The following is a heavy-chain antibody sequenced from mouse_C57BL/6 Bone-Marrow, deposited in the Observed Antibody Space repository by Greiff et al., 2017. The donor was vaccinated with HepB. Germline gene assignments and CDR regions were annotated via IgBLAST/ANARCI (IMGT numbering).Heavy chain of an antibody. CDR1: GYTFTSYG. CDR2: IYPRSGNT. V-gene: IGHV1-81*01. J-gene: IGHJ3*01. D-gene: IGHD3-2*02. CDR3: AIGSGYPAWFAY. Sequence: QVQLKQSGAELARPGASVKLSCKASGYTFTSYGISWVKQRTGQGLEWIGEIYPRSGNTYYNEKFKGKATLTADKSSSTAYMELRSLTSEDSAVYFCAIGSGYPAWFAYWGQGTLVTVSA.